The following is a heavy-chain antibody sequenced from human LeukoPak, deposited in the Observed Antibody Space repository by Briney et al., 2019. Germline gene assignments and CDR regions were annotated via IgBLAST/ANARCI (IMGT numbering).Heavy chain of an antibody. J-gene: IGHJ4*02. CDR1: GFTFSSHW. D-gene: IGHD3-10*01. CDR3: AREGYYGSGSPPSLYFDY. V-gene: IGHV3-74*01. CDR2: INSDGSST. Sequence: AGGSLRLSCETAGFTFSSHWMHWVRQAPGKGLVWVSRINSDGSSTDYADSVKGRFTISRDNSRSTLYLQMNSLRPEDTAIYYCAREGYYGSGSPPSLYFDYWGQGTLVTVSS.